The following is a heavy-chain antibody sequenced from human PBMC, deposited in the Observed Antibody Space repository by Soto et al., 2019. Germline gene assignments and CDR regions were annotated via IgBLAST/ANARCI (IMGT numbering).Heavy chain of an antibody. D-gene: IGHD3-3*01. J-gene: IGHJ4*02. CDR1: GYTFTSYG. V-gene: IGHV1-18*04. CDR2: ISAYNGNT. CDR3: ARDRLADYDFWRGSLDY. Sequence: ASVKVSCKASGYTFTSYGISWVRQAPGQGLEWMGWISAYNGNTNYAQKLQGRVTMTTDTSTSTAYMELRSLRSDDTAVYYCARDRLADYDFWRGSLDYWGQGTLVTVSS.